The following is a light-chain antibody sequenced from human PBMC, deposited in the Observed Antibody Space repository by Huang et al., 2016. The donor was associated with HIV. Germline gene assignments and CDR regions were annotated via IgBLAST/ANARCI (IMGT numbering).Light chain of an antibody. J-gene: IGKJ2*01. CDR1: QSISRY. CDR2: SAS. V-gene: IGKV1-39*01. CDR3: QQSYSSPPT. Sequence: DIQMTQSPSSLSASVGERVTITCRASQSISRYLIWYQQKPGKAPKVLIHSASSLQSGVPSRFSGSGSGTDFTLTSSRLQTEDFATYYCQQSYSSPPTFGQGTKVEIK.